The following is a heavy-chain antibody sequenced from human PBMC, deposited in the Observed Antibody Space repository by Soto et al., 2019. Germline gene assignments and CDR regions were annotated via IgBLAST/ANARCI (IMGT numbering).Heavy chain of an antibody. V-gene: IGHV4-34*01. CDR3: ARDFLTGLPYYYYYGMDV. Sequence: PSATLSLTCAVYGGSFSGYYWSWIRQPPGKGLEWIGEINHSGSTNYNPSLKSRVTISVDTSKNQFSLKLSSVTAADTAVYYCARDFLTGLPYYYYYGMDVWGQGTTVTVSS. J-gene: IGHJ6*02. CDR2: INHSGST. D-gene: IGHD2-21*02. CDR1: GGSFSGYY.